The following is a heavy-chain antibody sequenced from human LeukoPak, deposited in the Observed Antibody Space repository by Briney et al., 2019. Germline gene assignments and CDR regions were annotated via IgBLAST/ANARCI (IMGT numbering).Heavy chain of an antibody. J-gene: IGHJ4*02. CDR1: GFSFSSSA. V-gene: IGHV3-23*05. D-gene: IGHD2-8*02. CDR3: ANRGSSTGYFDY. Sequence: TGGSLRLSCAASGFSFSSSAMNWVRQAPGKGLEWVSTIDTSGGRTYYAESVEGRFTISRDNSKNTLYLQMNSLRAEDTAVYYCANRGSSTGYFDYWGQGTLVTVSP. CDR2: IDTSGGRT.